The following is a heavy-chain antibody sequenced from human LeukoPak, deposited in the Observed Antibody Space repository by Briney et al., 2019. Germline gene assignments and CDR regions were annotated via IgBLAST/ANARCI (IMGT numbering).Heavy chain of an antibody. CDR3: ARDLAVAGTGN. V-gene: IGHV3-48*01. Sequence: PGGSLRLSCAASGFTFSSYSMNWVRQAPGKGLEWVSYISSSSSTIYYADSVKGRFTISRESAKNSLYLQMNSLRAEDTAVYYCARDLAVAGTGNWGQGTLVTVSS. CDR2: ISSSSSTI. D-gene: IGHD6-13*01. CDR1: GFTFSSYS. J-gene: IGHJ4*02.